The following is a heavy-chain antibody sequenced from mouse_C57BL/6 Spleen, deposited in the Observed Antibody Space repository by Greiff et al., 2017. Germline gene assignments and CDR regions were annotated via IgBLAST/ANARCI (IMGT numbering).Heavy chain of an antibody. Sequence: VQLQQSGAELVRPGASVKLSCTASGFNIKDDYMHWVKQRPEQGLEWIGWIDPENGDTEYASKFQGKATITADTASNTAYLQLSSLTSEDTAVYYCTTDYDYGGAFFDYWGQGTTLTVSS. V-gene: IGHV14-4*01. CDR2: IDPENGDT. CDR3: TTDYDYGGAFFDY. D-gene: IGHD2-4*01. J-gene: IGHJ2*01. CDR1: GFNIKDDY.